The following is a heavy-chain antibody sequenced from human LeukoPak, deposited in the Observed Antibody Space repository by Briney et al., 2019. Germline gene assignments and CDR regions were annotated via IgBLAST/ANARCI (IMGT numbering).Heavy chain of an antibody. CDR1: GFTFSSAW. CDR3: STSQGVVVIYYYGMDV. CDR2: IKSKTDGGAT. V-gene: IGHV3-15*01. Sequence: GGSLRLSYAASGFTFSSAWMSWVRQAPGKGLEWVGRIKSKTDGGATDYAAPVKGRFTISRDDSENTLYLQMDSLKTEDTAVYYCSTSQGVVVIYYYGMDVWGQGTTVTVS. D-gene: IGHD3-22*01. J-gene: IGHJ6*02.